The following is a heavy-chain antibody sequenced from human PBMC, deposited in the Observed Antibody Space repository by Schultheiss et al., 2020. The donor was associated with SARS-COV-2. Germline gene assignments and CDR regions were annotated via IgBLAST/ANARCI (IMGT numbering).Heavy chain of an antibody. CDR1: GGSISSSN. D-gene: IGHD3-3*01. J-gene: IGHJ3*02. CDR2: ISGSGGST. Sequence: LSLTCAVSGGSISSSNWWSWVRQPPGKGLEWVSAISGSGGSTYYADSVKGRFTISRDNFKNTLYLQMNSLRAEDTAVYYCARDRTPYYDFWPGAFDIWGQGTMVTVSS. CDR3: ARDRTPYYDFWPGAFDI. V-gene: IGHV3-23*01.